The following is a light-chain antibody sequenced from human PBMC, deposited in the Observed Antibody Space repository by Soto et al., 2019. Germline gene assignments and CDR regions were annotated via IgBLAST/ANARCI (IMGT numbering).Light chain of an antibody. CDR3: QQYQTYAT. V-gene: IGKV1-5*01. CDR1: QSISSW. CDR2: DAS. Sequence: DIQMTQSPSTLSASIGDRVTITFRASQSISSWLAWYQQKPGKAPKLLIYDASSLESGVPSRFSGSGSGTEFTLTISSLQPDDFATYYCQQYQTYATFGQGTRLEIK. J-gene: IGKJ5*01.